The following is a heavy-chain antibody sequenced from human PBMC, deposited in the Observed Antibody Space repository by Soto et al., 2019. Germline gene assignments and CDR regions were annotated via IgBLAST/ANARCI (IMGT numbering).Heavy chain of an antibody. CDR3: ASGIQLWLRRINNGYSG. CDR1: GGTFSTYA. Sequence: QVQPVQSGAEVKKPESSVKVSCKAPGGTFSTYAISWVRQAPGQGLEWMGGIIPMFGTANYAQRFQDRVTITADESTNTVYMELSSLRSEDTAVYFCASGIQLWLRRINNGYSGWGQGTLVTVSS. J-gene: IGHJ4*02. CDR2: IIPMFGTA. D-gene: IGHD5-18*01. V-gene: IGHV1-69*12.